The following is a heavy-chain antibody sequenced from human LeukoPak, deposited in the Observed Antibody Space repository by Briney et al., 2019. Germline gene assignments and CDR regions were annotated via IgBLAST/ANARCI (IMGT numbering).Heavy chain of an antibody. CDR2: INPNSGGT. CDR3: ARDEYYDTSGSLHDAFEI. Sequence: ASVKVSFKASGYTFTGYYMHWVRQAPGQGLEWMGWINPNSGGTNYAQKFQGRVTMTRDTSISTAYMELSRLRSDDTAVYYCARDEYYDTSGSLHDAFEIWGQGTMVTVSS. D-gene: IGHD3-22*01. J-gene: IGHJ3*02. V-gene: IGHV1-2*02. CDR1: GYTFTGYY.